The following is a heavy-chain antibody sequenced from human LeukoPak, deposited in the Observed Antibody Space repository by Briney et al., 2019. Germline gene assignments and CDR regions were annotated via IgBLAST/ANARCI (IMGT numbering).Heavy chain of an antibody. J-gene: IGHJ4*02. CDR2: ISGSGGST. D-gene: IGHD3-9*01. CDR3: AKNPYYDILTGYYPPYYFDY. CDR1: GFTFSSYA. Sequence: GGSLRLSCAASGFTFSSYAMSWVRQAPGKGLEWVSAISGSGGSTYYADSVKGRFTISRDNSMNTLYLQMNSLRAEDTAVYYCAKNPYYDILTGYYPPYYFDYWGQGTLVTVSS. V-gene: IGHV3-23*01.